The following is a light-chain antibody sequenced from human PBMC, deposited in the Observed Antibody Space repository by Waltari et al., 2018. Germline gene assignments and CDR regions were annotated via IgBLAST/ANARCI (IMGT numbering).Light chain of an antibody. CDR3: MQSQEAPIT. CDR2: EVS. CDR1: QTPLHPTGRTF. J-gene: IGKJ5*01. Sequence: DIVMTQTPLSLSVTPGQPPSISCKPSQTPLHPTGRTFLYWCLQRPGQPPQPLIYEVSNRFSGVPDRFSGSESGTDFTLKISRVEAEDFGVYYCMQSQEAPITFGQGTRLEIK. V-gene: IGKV2D-29*01.